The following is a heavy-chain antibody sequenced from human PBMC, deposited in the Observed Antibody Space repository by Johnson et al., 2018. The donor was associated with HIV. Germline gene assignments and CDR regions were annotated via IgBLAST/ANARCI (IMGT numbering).Heavy chain of an antibody. CDR1: GFTFSDYY. CDR3: ARECSGGSCYPLDHDAFDI. CDR2: ISRSGSTI. V-gene: IGHV3-11*04. D-gene: IGHD2-15*01. J-gene: IGHJ3*02. Sequence: QMQLVESGGGLVKPGGSLRLSCAASGFTFSDYYMTWIRQAPGKGLEWVSYISRSGSTIYYADSVKGRFTISRDNAKNSLYLQMNSLRAEDTAVYYCARECSGGSCYPLDHDAFDIWGQGKMVTVSS.